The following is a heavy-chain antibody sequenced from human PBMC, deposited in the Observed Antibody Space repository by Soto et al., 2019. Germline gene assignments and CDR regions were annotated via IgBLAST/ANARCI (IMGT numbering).Heavy chain of an antibody. Sequence: KPSETLSLTCTVSGGSISSGDYYWSWIRQPPGKGLEWIGYIYYSGSTYYNPSLKSRVTISVDTSKNQFSLKLSSVTAADTAVYYCARYATTIFGVVTLPGGWFDPWGQGTLVTVSS. CDR2: IYYSGST. CDR1: GGSISSGDYY. D-gene: IGHD3-3*01. J-gene: IGHJ5*02. CDR3: ARYATTIFGVVTLPGGWFDP. V-gene: IGHV4-30-4*01.